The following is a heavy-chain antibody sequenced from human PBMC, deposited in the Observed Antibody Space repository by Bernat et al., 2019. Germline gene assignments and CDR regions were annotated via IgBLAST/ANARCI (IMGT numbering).Heavy chain of an antibody. CDR2: INPNSGGT. J-gene: IGHJ6*02. Sequence: QVQLVQPGAEVKKPGASVKVSCKASGYTFTGYYMHWVRQAPGQGLEWMGWINPNSGGTNYAQKFQGWVTITRDTSISTAYMELSRMGSDDTAVYYCARDLNPGHYCYGMDVWGQGTTVTVSS. CDR3: ARDLNPGHYCYGMDV. D-gene: IGHD2-8*02. CDR1: GYTFTGYY. V-gene: IGHV1-2*04.